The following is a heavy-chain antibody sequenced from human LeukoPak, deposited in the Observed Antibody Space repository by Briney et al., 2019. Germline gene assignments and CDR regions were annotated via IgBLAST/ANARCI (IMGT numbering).Heavy chain of an antibody. Sequence: SQTLSLTCTVSGGSISSGGYYWSWIRQHPGKGLEWIGYIYYSGSTYYNPPLKSRVTISVDTSKNQFSLKLSSVTAADTAVYYCARAPILAPAANVFDYWGQGTLVTVSS. CDR2: IYYSGST. J-gene: IGHJ4*02. D-gene: IGHD2-2*01. CDR3: ARAPILAPAANVFDY. V-gene: IGHV4-31*03. CDR1: GGSISSGGYY.